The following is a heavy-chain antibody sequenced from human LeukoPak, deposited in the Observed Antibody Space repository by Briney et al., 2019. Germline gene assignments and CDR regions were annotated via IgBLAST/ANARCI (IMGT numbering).Heavy chain of an antibody. D-gene: IGHD1-1*01. V-gene: IGHV3-66*01. CDR1: VFTDSSNY. Sequence: PGGAVRLSCAACVFTDSSNYMNWVRQARWRGLDGVAVLYSCGGAFYSVSVKCRFTISRDNSKKTLNLQMNSLRAEDTAVYYCARGTTTWYKDPFGDWGQGTLVTVSS. J-gene: IGHJ4*02. CDR3: ARGTTTWYKDPFGD. CDR2: LYSCGGA.